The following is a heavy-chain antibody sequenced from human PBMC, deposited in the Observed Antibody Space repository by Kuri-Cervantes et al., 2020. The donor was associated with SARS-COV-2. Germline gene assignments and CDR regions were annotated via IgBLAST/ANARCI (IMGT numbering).Heavy chain of an antibody. CDR2: IRSKAYGETT. Sequence: GESLKISCASSGFTFGDYALAWFRQAPGKGLEWVGFIRSKAYGETTEYAASVKGRFSISRDDSESIAYLQMNSLKTEDTAVYYCSRNFWAGYWPFDYWGQGTLVTVSS. CDR3: SRNFWAGYWPFDY. D-gene: IGHD3/OR15-3a*01. CDR1: GFTFGDYA. V-gene: IGHV3-49*03. J-gene: IGHJ4*02.